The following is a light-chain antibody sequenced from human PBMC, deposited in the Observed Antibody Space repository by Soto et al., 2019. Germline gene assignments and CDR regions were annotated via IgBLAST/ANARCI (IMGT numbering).Light chain of an antibody. CDR3: SSYADNYVA. Sequence: QSALTQPASVSGSPGQSITISCTGTSSDVGGYNYVSWYQQHPGKAPKLMIYDVSKRPSGVPDRFSGSKSGDTASLTISGLQAEDEADYYCSSYADNYVAFGGGTKLTVL. CDR2: DVS. V-gene: IGLV2-11*01. CDR1: SSDVGGYNY. J-gene: IGLJ3*02.